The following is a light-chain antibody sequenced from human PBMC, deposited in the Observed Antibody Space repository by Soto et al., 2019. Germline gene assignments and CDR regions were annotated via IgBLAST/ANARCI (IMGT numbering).Light chain of an antibody. CDR2: DVS. J-gene: IGLJ1*01. CDR3: SSYTSSSTGV. CDR1: SSDVGGYNY. V-gene: IGLV2-14*01. Sequence: SVLTQPASVSGSPGQSITISCTGTSSDVGGYNYVSWYQQHPGKAPKLMIYDVSNRPSGVSNRFSGSKSGNTASLTISGLQAEDEADYYCSSYTSSSTGVFGTGTQLTVL.